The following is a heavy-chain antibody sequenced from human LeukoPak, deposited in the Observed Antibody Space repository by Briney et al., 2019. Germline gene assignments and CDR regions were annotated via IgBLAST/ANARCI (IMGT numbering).Heavy chain of an antibody. CDR1: GYTFTSYD. V-gene: IGHV1-8*01. CDR3: ARARFGAQWLVSFYYYYMDV. D-gene: IGHD6-19*01. Sequence: ASVKVSCKASGYTFTSYDINWVRQATGQGLEWMGWMNPNSGNTGYAQKFQGRVTMTRNTSISTAYMELSSLRSEDTAVYYCARARFGAQWLVSFYYYYMDVWGEGTTVTVSS. CDR2: MNPNSGNT. J-gene: IGHJ6*03.